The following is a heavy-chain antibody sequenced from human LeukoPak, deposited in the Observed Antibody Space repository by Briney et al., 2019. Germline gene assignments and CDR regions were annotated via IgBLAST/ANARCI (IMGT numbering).Heavy chain of an antibody. D-gene: IGHD5-24*01. CDR1: RFTFSYFS. Sequence: GGSLRLSCAASRFTFSYFSMTWVRQAPGKGLEWVSFISSNSTDIYYADSVKGRFTISRDNTKNSLYLQMNSLRAEDTAVYYCARAAGEMATIRYWGQGTLVTVSS. CDR2: ISSNSTDI. V-gene: IGHV3-21*01. CDR3: ARAAGEMATIRY. J-gene: IGHJ4*02.